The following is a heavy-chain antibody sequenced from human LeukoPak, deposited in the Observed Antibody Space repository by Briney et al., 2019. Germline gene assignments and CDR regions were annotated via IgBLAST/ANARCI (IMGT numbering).Heavy chain of an antibody. V-gene: IGHV3-23*01. D-gene: IGHD1-14*01. CDR3: AKARRGVWDYLDY. Sequence: PGGSLRLSCAASGFTFSSYAMSWVRQAPGKGLEWVSAISGSGGSTYYADSVKGRFTISRDSSKDTLYLQMNSLRAEDTAVYYCAKARRGVWDYLDYWGQGTLVTVSS. J-gene: IGHJ4*02. CDR1: GFTFSSYA. CDR2: ISGSGGST.